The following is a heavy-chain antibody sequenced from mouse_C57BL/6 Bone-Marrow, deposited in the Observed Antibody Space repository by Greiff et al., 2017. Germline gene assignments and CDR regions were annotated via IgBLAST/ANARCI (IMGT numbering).Heavy chain of an antibody. CDR2: IDPSDSYT. Sequence: VQLQQPGAELVMPGASVKLSCKASGYTFTSYWMHWVKQRPGQGLEWIGEIDPSDSYTNYNKNFKGKSTLTVDKSSSTAYMQLSSLTSEDSAVYYCARAYYYGSVDYWGQGTTLTVSS. CDR1: GYTFTSYW. J-gene: IGHJ2*01. V-gene: IGHV1-69*01. D-gene: IGHD1-1*01. CDR3: ARAYYYGSVDY.